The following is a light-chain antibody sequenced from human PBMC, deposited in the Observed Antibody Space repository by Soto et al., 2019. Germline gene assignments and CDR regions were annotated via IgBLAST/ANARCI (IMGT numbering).Light chain of an antibody. Sequence: QLTQSPTSLSASVGDRVTITCRASQGLSSYLAWYQQKPGKAPKLLIYAASTLQSGVPSRFSGNGSETDFTLTISSLQPEDFATYYCQQVNNYPLIFGGGTKVEI. CDR3: QQVNNYPLI. CDR1: QGLSSY. J-gene: IGKJ4*01. CDR2: AAS. V-gene: IGKV1-9*01.